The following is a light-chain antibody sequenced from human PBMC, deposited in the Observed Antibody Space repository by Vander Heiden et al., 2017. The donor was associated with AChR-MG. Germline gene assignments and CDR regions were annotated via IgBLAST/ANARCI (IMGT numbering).Light chain of an antibody. CDR1: QGIRSW. V-gene: IGKV1D-12*01. CDR2: GAS. CDR3: QQANTFPLLT. Sequence: DIQMTQSPSSVSASLGDTVTITCRASQGIRSWLAWYQQKPGKAPKLLIYGASTLHSGVPSRFSGSGSGTDFTLTISSLQPDDFATYYCQQANTFPLLTFGGGTRVGIK. J-gene: IGKJ4*01.